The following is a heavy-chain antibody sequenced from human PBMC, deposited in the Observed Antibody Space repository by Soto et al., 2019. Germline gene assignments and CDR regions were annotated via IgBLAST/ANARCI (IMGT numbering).Heavy chain of an antibody. CDR1: GDTFSDYY. Sequence: GASVKVSCEASGDTFSDYYMHWLRLAPGQGLEWLGVVNPSGSRITYAQKFQGRVTMTRDTSASTVYMDLSSLRSDDMAVYYCAREASGGYSGMDVWGQGTTVTVSS. CDR3: AREASGGYSGMDV. J-gene: IGHJ6*02. D-gene: IGHD3-10*01. V-gene: IGHV1-46*01. CDR2: VNPSGSRI.